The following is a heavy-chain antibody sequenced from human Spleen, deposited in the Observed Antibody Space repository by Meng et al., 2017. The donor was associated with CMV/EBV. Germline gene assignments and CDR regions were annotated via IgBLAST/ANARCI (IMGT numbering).Heavy chain of an antibody. CDR3: ARVRRGVSPNWFDP. Sequence: ASVKVSCKASGYTFNNYDINWVRQAAGQGLEWLGWMNPDSGDTGYPQKFQGRVTMTRDTSTSTVYMELSSLRSEDTAVYYCARVRRGVSPNWFDPWGQGTLVTVSS. CDR1: GYTFNNYD. CDR2: MNPDSGDT. V-gene: IGHV1-8*02. J-gene: IGHJ5*02. D-gene: IGHD3-10*01.